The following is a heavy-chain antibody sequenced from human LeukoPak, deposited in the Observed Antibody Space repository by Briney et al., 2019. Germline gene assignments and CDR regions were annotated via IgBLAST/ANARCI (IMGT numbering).Heavy chain of an antibody. D-gene: IGHD6-19*01. CDR3: ARDGSGWSRN. J-gene: IGHJ4*02. Sequence: GGSLRLSCEDSGFSFSTCWMSWVRQAPGKGLEWVANIKPDGGEKYYVDSVKGRFTISRDNAKNSLYLQMNSLRAEDTAVYYCARDGSGWSRNWGQGTLVTVSS. V-gene: IGHV3-7*01. CDR2: IKPDGGEK. CDR1: GFSFSTCW.